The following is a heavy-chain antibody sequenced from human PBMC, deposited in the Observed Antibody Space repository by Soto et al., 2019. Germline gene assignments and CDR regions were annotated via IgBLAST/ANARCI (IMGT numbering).Heavy chain of an antibody. Sequence: SENLSLTSAVYGGSFSGYYWSWIRQPPGKGLEWIGEINHSGSTNYNPSLKSRVTISVDTSKNQFSLKLSSVTAADTAVYYCARGRWIVVLPVAMGPVYYYYGLDVWCQCTTVT. J-gene: IGHJ6*02. CDR1: GGSFSGYY. CDR3: ARGRWIVVLPVAMGPVYYYYGLDV. CDR2: INHSGST. V-gene: IGHV4-34*01. D-gene: IGHD2-2*01.